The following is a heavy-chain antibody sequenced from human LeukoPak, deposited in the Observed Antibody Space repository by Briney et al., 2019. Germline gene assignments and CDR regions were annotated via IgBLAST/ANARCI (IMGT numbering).Heavy chain of an antibody. CDR3: ARDLEGSSWYYGY. Sequence: GGSLRLSCAASGFTFSSYSMNWVRQAPGKGLEWVSSISSSSSYINYADSVKGRFTISRDNAKNSLYLQMNSLRAEDTAVYYCARDLEGSSWYYGYWGQGTLVTVSS. V-gene: IGHV3-21*01. D-gene: IGHD6-13*01. CDR1: GFTFSSYS. CDR2: ISSSSSYI. J-gene: IGHJ4*02.